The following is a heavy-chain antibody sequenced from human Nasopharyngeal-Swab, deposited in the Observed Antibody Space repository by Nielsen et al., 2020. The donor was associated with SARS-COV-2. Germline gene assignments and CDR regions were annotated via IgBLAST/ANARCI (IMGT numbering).Heavy chain of an antibody. V-gene: IGHV3-33*01. CDR3: ARDVNDYWTGYLY. CDR2: IWYDGSTK. D-gene: IGHD3/OR15-3a*01. Sequence: WIRQPPGKGLEWVAVIWYDGSTKYYTDSVKGRFTISRDNSKNTLYLQMNSLRAEGTAVYYCARDVNDYWTGYLYWGQGALVTVSS. J-gene: IGHJ4*02.